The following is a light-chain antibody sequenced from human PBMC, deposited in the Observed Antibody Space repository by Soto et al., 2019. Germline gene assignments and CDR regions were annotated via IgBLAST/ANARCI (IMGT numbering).Light chain of an antibody. CDR2: DAS. CDR1: QTLTNTY. J-gene: IGKJ1*01. Sequence: EIVLTQSPGTLSLSPGERPTLSCRASQTLTNTYLAWYQQKPGQAPRLLIFDASTRATGIPDRFSGSGSGTDFTLTISRLEPEDFAVYCCQLYGVSPKTFGQGTNVEVK. V-gene: IGKV3-20*01. CDR3: QLYGVSPKT.